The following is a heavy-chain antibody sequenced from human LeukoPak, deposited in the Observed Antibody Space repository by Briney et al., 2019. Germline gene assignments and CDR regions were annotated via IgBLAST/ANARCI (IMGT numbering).Heavy chain of an antibody. J-gene: IGHJ4*02. CDR2: TSSDLNVK. CDR3: AREGYYGSGSPPSLYFDY. D-gene: IGHD3-10*01. CDR1: GFTFRNYV. V-gene: IGHV3-30-3*01. Sequence: GGSLRLSCAASGFTFRNYVIHWVRQAPGKGLEWVAVTSSDLNVKLYADSVKGRFTISRDNSGSTLYLQMNSLGPEDTAIYYCAREGYYGSGSPPSLYFDYWGQGTLVTVSS.